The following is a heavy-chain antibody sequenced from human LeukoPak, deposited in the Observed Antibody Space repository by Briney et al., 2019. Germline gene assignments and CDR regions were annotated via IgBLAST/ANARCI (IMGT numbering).Heavy chain of an antibody. CDR1: GFTFSSYS. D-gene: IGHD5-12*01. Sequence: GGSLRLSCAASGFTFSSYSMNWVRQAPGKGLEWVSYISSSGSTIYYADSVKGRFTISRDNAKNSLYLQMNSLRAEDTAVYYCAREGDIVATINGYYFDYWGQGTLVTVSS. V-gene: IGHV3-48*04. J-gene: IGHJ4*02. CDR3: AREGDIVATINGYYFDY. CDR2: ISSSGSTI.